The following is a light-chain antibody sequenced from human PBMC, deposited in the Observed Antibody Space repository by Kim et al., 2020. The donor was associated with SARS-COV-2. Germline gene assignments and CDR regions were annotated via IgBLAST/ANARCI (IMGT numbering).Light chain of an antibody. CDR1: QSISSY. J-gene: IGKJ1*01. CDR2: AAS. V-gene: IGKV1-39*01. CDR3: QQSYSTPRT. Sequence: DIQMTQSPSSLSVSVGDRVTITCRASQSISSYLNWYQQKPGKAPKLLIYAASSLQSGVPSRFSGSGSGTDFTLTISSLHPEDFAAYYCQQSYSTPRTFGQGTKVDIK.